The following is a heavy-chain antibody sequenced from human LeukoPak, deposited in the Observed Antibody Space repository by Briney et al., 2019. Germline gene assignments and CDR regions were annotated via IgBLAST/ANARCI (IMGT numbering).Heavy chain of an antibody. J-gene: IGHJ6*03. CDR3: ARHATGYCSGGSCYYYTYYYYMDV. CDR1: GGSLSGSC. V-gene: IGHV4-34*12. Sequence: SETLSLTCAVYGGSLSGSCWSWIRQPPGKGLEWIGENIQSGSTKYNPSLNSRGSTKYNPSLNSRVTVSLDTSRNQFSLRLISVTAADTGVYYCARHATGYCSGGSCYYYTYYYYMDVWGKGTTVTVSS. CDR2: NIQSGST. D-gene: IGHD2-15*01.